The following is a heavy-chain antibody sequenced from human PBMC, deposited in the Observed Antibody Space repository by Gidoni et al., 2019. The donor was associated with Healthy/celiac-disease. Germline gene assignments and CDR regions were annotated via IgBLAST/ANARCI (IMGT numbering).Heavy chain of an antibody. Sequence: QVQLVESGGGVVQPGRSLRLSCAASGFTFSSYGMHWVRQAPGKGLEWVAVISYDGSNKYYADSVKGRFTISRDNSKNTLYLQMNSLRAEDTAVYYCAKDYGERWLHPNWYFDLWGRGTLVTVSS. CDR2: ISYDGSNK. CDR3: AKDYGERWLHPNWYFDL. D-gene: IGHD5-12*01. J-gene: IGHJ2*01. CDR1: GFTFSSYG. V-gene: IGHV3-30*18.